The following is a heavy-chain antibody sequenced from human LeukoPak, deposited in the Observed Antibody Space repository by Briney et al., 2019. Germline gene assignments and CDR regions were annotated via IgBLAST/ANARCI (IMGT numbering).Heavy chain of an antibody. CDR2: VYSSGST. CDR1: GGSIRSYY. D-gene: IGHD4-17*01. CDR3: ARDLLGDYGTFDI. Sequence: SETLSLTCTVSGGSIRSYYWSWIRQPAGKELEWIGRVYSSGSTNYNPSLESRVTMSADTSSNQFSLRVRSVTAADTAVYYCARDLLGDYGTFDIWGQGTMVTVSS. V-gene: IGHV4-4*07. J-gene: IGHJ3*02.